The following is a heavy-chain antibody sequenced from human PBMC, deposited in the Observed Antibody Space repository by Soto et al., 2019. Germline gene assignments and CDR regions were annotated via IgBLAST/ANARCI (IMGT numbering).Heavy chain of an antibody. CDR3: AREEYPDAKAFDY. CDR2: IYYSGST. Sequence: QVQLQESGPGLVKPSQTLSLTCTVSGGSISSGDYYWSWIRQPPGKGLEWIGYIYYSGSTYYNPSLNSRVTISVDTSKNQCSLQLSSVTAADTAVYYCAREEYPDAKAFDYWGQGTLVTVSS. V-gene: IGHV4-30-4*01. D-gene: IGHD6-6*01. J-gene: IGHJ4*02. CDR1: GGSISSGDYY.